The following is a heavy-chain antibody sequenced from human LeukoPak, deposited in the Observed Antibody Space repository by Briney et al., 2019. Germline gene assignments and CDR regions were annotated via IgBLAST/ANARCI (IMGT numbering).Heavy chain of an antibody. J-gene: IGHJ4*02. V-gene: IGHV4-34*01. D-gene: IGHD6-19*01. CDR3: ASEIAVAGIGY. CDR2: INHSGST. CDR1: GGSISSYY. Sequence: SETLSLTCTVSGGSISSYYWSWIRQPAGKGLEWIGEINHSGSTNYNPSLKSRVTISVDTSKNQFSLKLSSVTAADTAVYYCASEIAVAGIGYWGQGTLVTVSS.